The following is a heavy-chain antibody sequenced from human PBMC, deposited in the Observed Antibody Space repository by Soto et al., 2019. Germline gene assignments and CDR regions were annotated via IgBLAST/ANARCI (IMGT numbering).Heavy chain of an antibody. CDR1: GYSFTSYW. V-gene: IGHV5-51*01. Sequence: PGESLKISRKGSGYSFTSYWIGWVRQMPGKGLECMGIIYPGDSDTRYSPSFQGQVTISADKSISTAYLQWSSLKASDTAMYYCARTAAAGKYYYGMDVWGQGTTVTVSS. J-gene: IGHJ6*02. CDR2: IYPGDSDT. D-gene: IGHD6-13*01. CDR3: ARTAAAGKYYYGMDV.